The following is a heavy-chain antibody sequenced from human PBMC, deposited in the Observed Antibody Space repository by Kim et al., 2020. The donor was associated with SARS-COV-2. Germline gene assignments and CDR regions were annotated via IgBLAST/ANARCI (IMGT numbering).Heavy chain of an antibody. CDR3: ARRFGGD. D-gene: IGHD3-10*01. Sequence: TRYYADAVKGRFPTSRDNAKNSVFLQMNSLRAEDTAVYYCARRFGGDWGQGTLVTVSS. CDR2: TR. J-gene: IGHJ1*01. V-gene: IGHV3-11*01.